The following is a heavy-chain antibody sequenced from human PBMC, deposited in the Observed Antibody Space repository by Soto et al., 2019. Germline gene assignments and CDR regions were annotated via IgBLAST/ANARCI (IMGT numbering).Heavy chain of an antibody. V-gene: IGHV1-18*01. CDR1: GYTFTSYG. J-gene: IGHJ4*02. CDR2: ISAYNGNT. Sequence: ASVKVSCKASGYTFTSYGISWVRQAPGQGLEWMGWISAYNGNTNYAQKLQGRVTMTTDTSTSTAYMELRSLRSDDTAVYYCARDSVAGLIVVVPAASFWGQGTLVTVSS. D-gene: IGHD2-2*01. CDR3: ARDSVAGLIVVVPAASF.